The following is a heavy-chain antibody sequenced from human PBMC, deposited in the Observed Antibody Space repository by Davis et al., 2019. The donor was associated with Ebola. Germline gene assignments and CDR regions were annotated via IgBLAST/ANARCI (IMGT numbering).Heavy chain of an antibody. Sequence: GESLKISCAGSGFTFSSYSMNWVRQAPGKGLEWVSYISSSSSTIYYADSVKGRFTISRDNAKNSLYLQMNSLRDEDTAVYYCATGYNWNPDWGQGTLVTVSS. CDR3: ATGYNWNPD. CDR2: ISSSSSTI. CDR1: GFTFSSYS. V-gene: IGHV3-48*02. J-gene: IGHJ4*02. D-gene: IGHD1-1*01.